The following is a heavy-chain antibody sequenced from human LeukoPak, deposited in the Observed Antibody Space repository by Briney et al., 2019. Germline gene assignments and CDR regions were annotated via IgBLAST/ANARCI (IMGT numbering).Heavy chain of an antibody. J-gene: IGHJ4*02. CDR1: GGTFSSYA. Sequence: ASVKVASKAYGGTFSSYAISWVRQAPGQGLEWMGRIIPIFGTAIYARKFEGRLTISTDESASPACRELSSLRSEDTAVYYCARESGSYIIDYWGQGTLVTVSS. V-gene: IGHV1-69*05. D-gene: IGHD1-26*01. CDR3: ARESGSYIIDY. CDR2: IIPIFGTA.